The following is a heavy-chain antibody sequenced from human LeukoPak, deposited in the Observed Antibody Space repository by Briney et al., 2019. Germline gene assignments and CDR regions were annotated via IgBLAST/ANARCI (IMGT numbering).Heavy chain of an antibody. CDR2: IYTSGST. J-gene: IGHJ3*02. CDR1: GDSISSYY. CDR3: ARGSEWFGELERYAFDI. V-gene: IGHV4-4*07. D-gene: IGHD3-10*01. Sequence: PSETLSLTCTVSGDSISSYYWSWIRQPAGKGLEWIGRIYTSGSTNYNPSLKSRVTMSVDTSKNQFSLKLSSVTAADTAVCYCARGSEWFGELERYAFDIWGQGTMVTVSS.